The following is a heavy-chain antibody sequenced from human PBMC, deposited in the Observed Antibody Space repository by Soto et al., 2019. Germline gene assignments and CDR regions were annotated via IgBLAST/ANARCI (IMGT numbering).Heavy chain of an antibody. D-gene: IGHD2-2*01. CDR2: IWYDGSNK. J-gene: IGHJ6*02. CDR3: ARFYCSSTSCLTYYYYGMDV. CDR1: GFTFSSYG. V-gene: IGHV3-33*01. Sequence: PGGSLRLSCAASGFTFSSYGMHWVRQAPGKGLEWVAVIWYDGSNKYYADSVKGRFTISRDNSKNTLYLQMNSLRAEDTAVYYCARFYCSSTSCLTYYYYGMDVWGQGTTVTVSS.